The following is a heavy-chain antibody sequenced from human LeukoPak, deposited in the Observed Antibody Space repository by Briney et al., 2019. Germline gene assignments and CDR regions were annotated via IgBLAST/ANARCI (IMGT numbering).Heavy chain of an antibody. CDR2: TITIFGTA. CDR1: GGTFSSYA. V-gene: IGHV1-69*13. J-gene: IGHJ6*02. Sequence: SVNVSSMASGGTFSSYAISCVRQPPGQGLEWMGGTITIFGTANYAQKFQGRVTITADESTSTAYMELSSLRSEDTAVYYCARNLYGGNSDYYYYGMDVWGQGTTVTVSS. D-gene: IGHD4-23*01. CDR3: ARNLYGGNSDYYYYGMDV.